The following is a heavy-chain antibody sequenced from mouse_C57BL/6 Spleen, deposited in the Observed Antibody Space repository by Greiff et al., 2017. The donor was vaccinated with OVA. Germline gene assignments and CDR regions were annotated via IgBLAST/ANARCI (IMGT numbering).Heavy chain of an antibody. J-gene: IGHJ4*01. Sequence: QVQLQQSGPELVKPGASVKISCKASGYAFSSSWMNWVKQRPGKGLEWIGRIYPGDGDTNYNGKFKGKATLTADKSSSTAYMQLSSLTSEDSAVYVCARSGYGSGYYAMDYWGQGTSVTVSS. D-gene: IGHD1-1*01. V-gene: IGHV1-82*01. CDR2: IYPGDGDT. CDR3: ARSGYGSGYYAMDY. CDR1: GYAFSSSW.